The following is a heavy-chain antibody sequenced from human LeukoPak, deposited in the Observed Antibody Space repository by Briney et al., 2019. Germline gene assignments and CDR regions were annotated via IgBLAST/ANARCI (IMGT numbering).Heavy chain of an antibody. CDR2: INHSGST. CDR3: ARESPDILTAYYLNYYYYYMDV. J-gene: IGHJ6*03. D-gene: IGHD3-9*01. V-gene: IGHV4-34*01. Sequence: SEALSLTCAVYGGSFSGYYWSWIRQPPGEGLEWIGEINHSGSTNYNPSLKSRVTISVDTSKNQFSLKLSSVTAADTAVYYCARESPDILTAYYLNYYYYYMDVWGKGTTVTVSS. CDR1: GGSFSGYY.